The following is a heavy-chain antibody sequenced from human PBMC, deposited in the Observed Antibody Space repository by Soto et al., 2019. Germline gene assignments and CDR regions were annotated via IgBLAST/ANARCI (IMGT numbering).Heavy chain of an antibody. CDR2: IIPIFGTP. CDR1: GGTFSNYA. CDR3: ARGWEAVGSTTPFAY. V-gene: IGHV1-69*06. J-gene: IGHJ4*02. D-gene: IGHD1-26*01. Sequence: QGQLVQSGAEVKKPGSSVKVSCKASGGTFSNYALSWVRQAPGPGVEWMGGIIPIFGTPNYAQKFQGRVTIAADKTTSTADMEVRNLRSDDTAVYYCARGWEAVGSTTPFAYWGQGTLVTVSS.